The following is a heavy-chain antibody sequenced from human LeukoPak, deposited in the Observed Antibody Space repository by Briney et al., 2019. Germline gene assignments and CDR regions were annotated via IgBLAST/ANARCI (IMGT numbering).Heavy chain of an antibody. D-gene: IGHD3-22*01. CDR1: GGSVSSGSYY. J-gene: IGHJ4*02. CDR3: AREYYYDSSGYSPIDY. V-gene: IGHV4-61*01. CDR2: IYYSGST. Sequence: SETLSLTCTVSGGSVSSGSYYWSWIRQPPGKGLEWIGYIYYSGSTNYNPSLKSRVTISVDTSKNQFSLKLSSVTAADTAVYYCAREYYYDSSGYSPIDYWGQGTLVTVSS.